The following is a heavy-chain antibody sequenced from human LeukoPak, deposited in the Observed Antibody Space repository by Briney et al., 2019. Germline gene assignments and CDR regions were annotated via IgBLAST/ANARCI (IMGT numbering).Heavy chain of an antibody. J-gene: IGHJ4*02. CDR2: ISSSGSTI. D-gene: IGHD5-12*01. CDR1: GFTFSSYE. CDR3: ARDQGASGYAPDY. V-gene: IGHV3-48*03. Sequence: PGGSLRLSCAASGFTFSSYEMNWVRQAPGKGLEWVSYISSSGSTIYYADSVKGRFTIPRDNAKNSLYLQMSSLRAEDTAVYYCARDQGASGYAPDYWGQGTLVTVSS.